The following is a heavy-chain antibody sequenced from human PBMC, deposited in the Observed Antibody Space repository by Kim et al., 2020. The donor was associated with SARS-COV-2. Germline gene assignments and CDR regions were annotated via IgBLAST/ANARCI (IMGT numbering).Heavy chain of an antibody. Sequence: RFTISRDNAKNSLYLQMNSLRAEDTAVYYCATARWYYDSSGYYELYYFDYWGQGTLVTVSS. J-gene: IGHJ4*02. CDR3: ATARWYYDSSGYYELYYFDY. D-gene: IGHD3-22*01. V-gene: IGHV3-11*05.